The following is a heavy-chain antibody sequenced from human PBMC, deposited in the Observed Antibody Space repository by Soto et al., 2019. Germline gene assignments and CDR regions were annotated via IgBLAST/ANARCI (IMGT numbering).Heavy chain of an antibody. V-gene: IGHV3-21*01. CDR3: ARDLEGYSSGWYQIKWSFDY. CDR1: GFTFSSYS. CDR2: ISSSSSYI. D-gene: IGHD6-19*01. J-gene: IGHJ4*02. Sequence: EVQLVESGGGLVKPGGSLRLSCAASGFTFSSYSMNWVRQAPGKGLEWVSSISSSSSYIYYADSVKGRFTISRDNAKNSLYLQMNSLRAEDTAVYYCARDLEGYSSGWYQIKWSFDYWGQGTLVTVSS.